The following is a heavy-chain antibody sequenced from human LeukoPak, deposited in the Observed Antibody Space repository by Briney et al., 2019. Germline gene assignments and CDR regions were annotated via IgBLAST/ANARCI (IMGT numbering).Heavy chain of an antibody. J-gene: IGHJ3*02. CDR2: FDPEDGET. D-gene: IGHD2-2*01. Sequence: ASVKVSCKVSGYTLTELSMHWVRQAPGKGLEWMGGFDPEDGETIYAQKFQGRVTMTEDTSTDTAYMELSSLRSEDTAVYYCATTSLPAATRQIDAFDIWGQGTMVTVSS. CDR1: GYTLTELS. V-gene: IGHV1-24*01. CDR3: ATTSLPAATRQIDAFDI.